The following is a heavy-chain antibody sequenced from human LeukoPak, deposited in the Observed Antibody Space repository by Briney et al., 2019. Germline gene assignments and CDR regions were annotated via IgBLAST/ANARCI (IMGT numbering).Heavy chain of an antibody. CDR1: GGTFSSYA. Sequence: SVKVSCKASGGTFSSYAISWVRQAPGQGLEWMGRIIPILGIANYAQKFQGRVTITADKSTSTAYMELSSLRSEDTAVYYCARDLQELQPFVFDYWGQGTLVTVSS. J-gene: IGHJ4*02. CDR3: ARDLQELQPFVFDY. CDR2: IIPILGIA. D-gene: IGHD1-26*01. V-gene: IGHV1-69*04.